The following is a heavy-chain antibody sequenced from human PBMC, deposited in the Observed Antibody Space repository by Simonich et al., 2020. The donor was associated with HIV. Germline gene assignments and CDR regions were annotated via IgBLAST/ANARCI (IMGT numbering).Heavy chain of an antibody. CDR3: AREGGSGSFGSWFDP. V-gene: IGHV1-8*03. CDR1: GYTFTRDD. J-gene: IGHJ5*02. D-gene: IGHD3-10*01. CDR2: MNPNSGNT. Sequence: QVQLVQSGAEVKKPGASVKVSCKASGYTFTRDDINWVRQATGQGLEWMGWMNPNSGNTDYAQKVQGRVTISRDTSISTAYMELSSLRSEDTAVYYCAREGGSGSFGSWFDPWGQGTLVTVSS.